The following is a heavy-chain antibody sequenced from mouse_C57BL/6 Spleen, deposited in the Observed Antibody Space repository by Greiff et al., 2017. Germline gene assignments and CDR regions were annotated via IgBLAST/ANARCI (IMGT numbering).Heavy chain of an antibody. CDR1: GYTFTSYW. J-gene: IGHJ2*01. CDR3: ARDGITTVVAPFDY. D-gene: IGHD1-1*01. Sequence: QVQLQQPGAELVKPGASVKLSCKASGYTFTSYWMHWVKQRPGQGLEWIGMIHPNSGSTNYNEKFKSKATLTVDKSSSTAYMQLSSLTSEDSAVYYCARDGITTVVAPFDYWGQGTTLTVAS. V-gene: IGHV1-64*01. CDR2: IHPNSGST.